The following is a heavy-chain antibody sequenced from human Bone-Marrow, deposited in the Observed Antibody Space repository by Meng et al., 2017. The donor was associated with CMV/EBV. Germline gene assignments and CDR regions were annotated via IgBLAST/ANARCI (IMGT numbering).Heavy chain of an antibody. CDR3: AKDREDIAAASDGFDY. CDR1: GFTFSSYA. J-gene: IGHJ4*02. Sequence: GGSLRLSCAASGFTFSSYAMSWVRQAPGKGLEWVSAISGSGGSTYYADSVKGRFTISRDNSKNTLYLQMNSLRAEDTAVYYCAKDREDIAAASDGFDYWGQGTRVTSYS. D-gene: IGHD6-13*01. V-gene: IGHV3-23*01. CDR2: ISGSGGST.